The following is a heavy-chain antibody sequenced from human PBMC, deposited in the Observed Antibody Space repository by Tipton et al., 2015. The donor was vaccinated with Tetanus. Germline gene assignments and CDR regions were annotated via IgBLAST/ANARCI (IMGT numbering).Heavy chain of an antibody. CDR2: IYYSGST. D-gene: IGHD6-25*01. CDR3: ARSSSGWGANSWFDP. J-gene: IGHJ5*02. V-gene: IGHV4-31*03. CDR1: GGSISSGGYY. Sequence: TLSLTCTVSGGSISSGGYYWSWIRQHPGKGLEWIGYIYYSGSTYYNPSLKSRVTISVDTSKNQFSLKLSSVTAADTAVYYCARSSSGWGANSWFDPGGQGTLVTVSS.